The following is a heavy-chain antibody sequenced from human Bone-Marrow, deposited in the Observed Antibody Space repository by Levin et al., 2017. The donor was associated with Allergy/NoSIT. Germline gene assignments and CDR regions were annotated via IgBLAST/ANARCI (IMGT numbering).Heavy chain of an antibody. V-gene: IGHV3-11*06. J-gene: IGHJ6*03. CDR3: ARVEIVVAGDYFYYMDV. CDR1: GFIFNDYY. D-gene: IGHD2-21*01. CDR2: ISVGSTGYT. Sequence: GGSLRLSCTASGFIFNDYYMAWIRQAPGKGLEWVSYISVGSTGYTNYADSVKGRFTISRDTTKNSVYLQMNNVRTEDTAVYFCARVEIVVAGDYFYYMDVWGKGTTVTVSS.